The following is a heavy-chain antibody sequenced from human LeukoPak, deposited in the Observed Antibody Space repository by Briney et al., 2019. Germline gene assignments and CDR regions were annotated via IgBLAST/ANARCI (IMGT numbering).Heavy chain of an antibody. V-gene: IGHV4-4*02. CDR1: GGSISSSNW. CDR3: AKTLRTGLRYGMDV. J-gene: IGHJ6*02. Sequence: SETLSLTCAVSGGSISSSNWGSWVRQPPGKGLEWIGEIYHSGSTNYNPSLKSRVTISVDKSKNQFSLKLSSVTAADTAVYYCAKTLRTGLRYGMDVWGQGTTVTVSS. D-gene: IGHD4-17*01. CDR2: IYHSGST.